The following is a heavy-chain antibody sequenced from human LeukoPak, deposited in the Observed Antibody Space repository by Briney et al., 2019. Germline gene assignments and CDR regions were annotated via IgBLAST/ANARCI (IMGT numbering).Heavy chain of an antibody. CDR2: IYYSGST. CDR1: GGSISSYY. J-gene: IGHJ5*02. Sequence: PSETLSLTCTVSGGSISSYYWGWIRQPPGKGLELIGYIYYSGSTNYNPSLKSRVTISVDTSKNQFSLKLSSVTAADTAVYYCARESWYYDSSGYLYNWFDPWGQGTLVTVSS. CDR3: ARESWYYDSSGYLYNWFDP. D-gene: IGHD3-22*01. V-gene: IGHV4-59*01.